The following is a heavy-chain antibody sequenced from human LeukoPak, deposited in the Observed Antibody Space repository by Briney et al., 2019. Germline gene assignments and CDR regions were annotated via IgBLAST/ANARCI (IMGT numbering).Heavy chain of an antibody. CDR1: GFTFSSYW. V-gene: IGHV3-74*01. J-gene: IGHJ4*02. CDR3: ATTAHPLSSGWYLGLFDY. CDR2: INSDGSST. Sequence: GGSLRLSCAASGFTFSSYWMHWVRQAPGKGLVWVSRINSDGSSTPYADSVKGRFTISRDNSKNTLYLQMNSLRAEDTAVYYCATTAHPLSSGWYLGLFDYWGQGTLVTVSS. D-gene: IGHD6-19*01.